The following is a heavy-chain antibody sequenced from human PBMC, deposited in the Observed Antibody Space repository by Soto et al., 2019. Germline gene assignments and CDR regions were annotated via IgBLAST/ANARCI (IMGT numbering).Heavy chain of an antibody. J-gene: IGHJ4*02. CDR2: INHSGNA. Sequence: QVRLHQWGAGLLKPSETLSLTCAVYGGSFSGYYFTWIRQPPGKGLEWIGEINHSGNANYNPSLKSRLTISIDTSKNHFSLKLSSVTASDTAVYYCATKEGSSWSFDFWGQGTLVTVSS. D-gene: IGHD6-13*01. CDR1: GGSFSGYY. CDR3: ATKEGSSWSFDF. V-gene: IGHV4-34*01.